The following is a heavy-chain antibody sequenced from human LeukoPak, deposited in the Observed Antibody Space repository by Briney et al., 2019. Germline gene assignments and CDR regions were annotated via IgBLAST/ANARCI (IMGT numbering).Heavy chain of an antibody. J-gene: IGHJ4*02. CDR1: GFTFSSYA. D-gene: IGHD5-12*01. Sequence: PGGSLRLSCAASGFTFSSYAMHWVRQAPGKGLEWVAVISYDGSNKYYADSVKGRFTISRDNAKNSLYLQMNSLRAEDTAVYYCARDWSSGCEGEYFDYWGQGTLVTVSS. CDR2: ISYDGSNK. CDR3: ARDWSSGCEGEYFDY. V-gene: IGHV3-30-3*01.